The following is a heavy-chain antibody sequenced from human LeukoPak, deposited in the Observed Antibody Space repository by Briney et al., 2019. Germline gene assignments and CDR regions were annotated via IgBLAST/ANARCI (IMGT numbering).Heavy chain of an antibody. J-gene: IGHJ4*02. Sequence: ASVKVSCKASGYTFTGYYMHWVRQAPGQGLEWMGWINPNSGGTNYAQKFQGRVTMTEDTSTDTAYTELSSLRSEDTAVYYCAEYGGNSRTFGYWGQGTLVTVSS. CDR1: GYTFTGYY. V-gene: IGHV1-2*02. CDR2: INPNSGGT. D-gene: IGHD4-23*01. CDR3: AEYGGNSRTFGY.